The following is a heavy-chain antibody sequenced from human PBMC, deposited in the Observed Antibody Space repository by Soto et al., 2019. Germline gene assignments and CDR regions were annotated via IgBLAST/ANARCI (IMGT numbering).Heavy chain of an antibody. J-gene: IGHJ1*01. Sequence: GGSQILSCAASGFTVSSNYMSWVRQAPGKGLEWVSVIYSGGSTYYADSVKGRFTISRDNSKNTLYLQMNSLRAEDTAVYYCARSTTVTWAVYFQHWGQGTLVTVSS. D-gene: IGHD4-17*01. CDR1: GFTVSSNY. CDR2: IYSGGST. CDR3: ARSTTVTWAVYFQH. V-gene: IGHV3-66*01.